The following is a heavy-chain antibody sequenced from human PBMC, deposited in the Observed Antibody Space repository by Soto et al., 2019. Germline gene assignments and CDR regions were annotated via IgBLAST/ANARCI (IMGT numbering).Heavy chain of an antibody. CDR2: IYYSGST. D-gene: IGHD4-17*01. V-gene: IGHV4-59*01. Sequence: SETLSLTCTVSGGSISSYDWSWIRQPPGKGLEWNGYIYYSGSTNYNPSLKSRVTISVDTSKNQFSLKLSSVTAADTAVYYCARSTVMDVHFDYWGQGTLVTVSS. J-gene: IGHJ4*02. CDR1: GGSISSYD. CDR3: ARSTVMDVHFDY.